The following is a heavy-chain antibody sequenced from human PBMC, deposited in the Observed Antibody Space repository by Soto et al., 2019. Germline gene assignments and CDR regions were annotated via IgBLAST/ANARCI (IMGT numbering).Heavy chain of an antibody. J-gene: IGHJ4*02. D-gene: IGHD3-22*01. V-gene: IGHV3-30*18. CDR2: ISYDGSNK. Sequence: GGSLRLSCAASGFTFSSYVMHGVRQAPGKGLEWVAVISYDGSNKYYADSVKGRFNISRDNSKNTLYLQMNSLRAEDTAVYYCAKLGEYYYDSSGYFPNAEYWGQGTLVTVFS. CDR1: GFTFSSYV. CDR3: AKLGEYYYDSSGYFPNAEY.